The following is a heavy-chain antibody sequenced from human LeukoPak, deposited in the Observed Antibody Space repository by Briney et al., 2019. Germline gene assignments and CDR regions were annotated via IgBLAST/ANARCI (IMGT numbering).Heavy chain of an antibody. CDR1: GFTFSSYG. D-gene: IGHD2-15*01. CDR2: IWYDGSNK. CDR3: ARGQTDIVVVVAALNDAFDI. J-gene: IGHJ3*02. Sequence: GGSLRLSCAASGFTFSSYGMHWVRQAPGKGLEWVAVIWYDGSNKYYADPVKGRFTISRDNSKNTLYLQMNSLRAEDTAVYYCARGQTDIVVVVAALNDAFDIWGQGTMVTVSS. V-gene: IGHV3-33*01.